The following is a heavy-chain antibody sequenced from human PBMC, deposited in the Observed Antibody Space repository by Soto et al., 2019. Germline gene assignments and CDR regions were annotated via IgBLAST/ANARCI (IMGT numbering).Heavy chain of an antibody. CDR3: AHVKPPKPYYYDSSGYYYARTFNY. Sequence: SGPTLVNPTQTLTLTCTFSGFSLSTSGVGVGWIRQPPGKALEWLALIYWDDDKRYSPSLKSRLTITKDTSKNQVVLTMTNMDPVDTATYYCAHVKPPKPYYYDSSGYYYARTFNYWGQGTLVTVSS. D-gene: IGHD3-22*01. CDR2: IYWDDDK. J-gene: IGHJ4*02. V-gene: IGHV2-5*02. CDR1: GFSLSTSGVG.